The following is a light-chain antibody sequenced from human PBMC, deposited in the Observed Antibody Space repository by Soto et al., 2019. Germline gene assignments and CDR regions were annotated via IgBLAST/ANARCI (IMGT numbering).Light chain of an antibody. Sequence: QSVLTQPASVSGPPGQSITLSCTGTNSDVGKYDFVSWYQHYPDKAPKFIIYEVNKRPSGVSHRFSGSKSGSTASLTISGLQAEDEAHYYCCSYTSSETVVFGGGTKLTVL. CDR1: NSDVGKYDF. J-gene: IGLJ3*02. CDR2: EVN. V-gene: IGLV2-23*02. CDR3: CSYTSSETVV.